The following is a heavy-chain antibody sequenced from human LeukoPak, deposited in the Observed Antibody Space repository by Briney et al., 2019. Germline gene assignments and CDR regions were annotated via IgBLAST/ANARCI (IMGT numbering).Heavy chain of an antibody. CDR3: ARRGGSGSYWDY. V-gene: IGHV3-11*01. Sequence: NPGGSLRLSCAASGFTFSDFYMSWIRQAPGKGLEWVSYISSSGSSIYHADSVKGRFTISRDNAKNSLYLQMNSLRAEDTAVYYCARRGGSGSYWDYWGQGTLVTVSS. D-gene: IGHD3-10*01. J-gene: IGHJ4*02. CDR2: ISSSGSSI. CDR1: GFTFSDFY.